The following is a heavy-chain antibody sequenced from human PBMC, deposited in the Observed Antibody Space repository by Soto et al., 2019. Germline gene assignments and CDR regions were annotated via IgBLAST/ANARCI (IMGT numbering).Heavy chain of an antibody. Sequence: GGSLRLSCAASGFTFSSYAMSWVRQAPGKGLEWVSAISGSGGSTYYADSVKGRFTISRDNSKNTLYLQMNSLRAEDTAVYYCAKEAGYCTNGVCYQEYYFDYWGQGTLVTVSS. CDR1: GFTFSSYA. CDR3: AKEAGYCTNGVCYQEYYFDY. D-gene: IGHD2-8*01. CDR2: ISGSGGST. J-gene: IGHJ4*02. V-gene: IGHV3-23*01.